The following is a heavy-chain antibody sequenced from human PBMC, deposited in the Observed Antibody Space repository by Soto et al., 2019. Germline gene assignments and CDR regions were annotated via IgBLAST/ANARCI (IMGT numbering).Heavy chain of an antibody. Sequence: QVQLQESGPGLVKPSQTLSLTWTVSGGSISSGDYYWSWIRQPPGKGLEWIGYIYYSGSTYYNPSLTSRVTISVDTSKNQFSLKLSSVTTADTAVYYCARDPYDSSGYLVGGFDYWGQGTLVTVSS. CDR1: GGSISSGDYY. J-gene: IGHJ4*02. D-gene: IGHD3-22*01. V-gene: IGHV4-30-4*01. CDR2: IYYSGST. CDR3: ARDPYDSSGYLVGGFDY.